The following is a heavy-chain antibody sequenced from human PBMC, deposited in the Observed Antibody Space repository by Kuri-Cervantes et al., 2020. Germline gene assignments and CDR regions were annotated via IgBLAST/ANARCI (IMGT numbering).Heavy chain of an antibody. CDR3: ARVVVVVAEERGDWFDP. V-gene: IGHV1-8*01. Sequence: ASVKVSCKASVYTFTSYDINWVRQATGQELEWMGWMYPNSGNTGYAQKFQGRVTMARNTSISTAYMELSSLRSEDTAVYYCARVVVVVAEERGDWFDPWGQGTLVTVSS. CDR1: VYTFTSYD. CDR2: MYPNSGNT. J-gene: IGHJ5*02. D-gene: IGHD2-15*01.